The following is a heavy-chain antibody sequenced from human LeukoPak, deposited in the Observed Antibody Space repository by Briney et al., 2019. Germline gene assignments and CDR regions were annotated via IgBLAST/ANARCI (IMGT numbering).Heavy chain of an antibody. CDR1: RFTVSSNE. CDR2: LSGGST. D-gene: IGHD3-10*01. J-gene: IGHJ5*02. Sequence: PGGSLRLSCVASRFTVSSNEMSWVRQAPGKGLEWVSSLSGGSTYYADSRTGRFTISRDNSKNTLYLQMNSLRAEDTAVYYCAKSPYPDYYGSGSYIPYNWFDPWGQGTLVTVSS. V-gene: IGHV3-38-3*01. CDR3: AKSPYPDYYGSGSYIPYNWFDP.